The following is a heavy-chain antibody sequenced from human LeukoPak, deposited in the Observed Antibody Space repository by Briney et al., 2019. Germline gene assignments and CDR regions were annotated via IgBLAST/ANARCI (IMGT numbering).Heavy chain of an antibody. D-gene: IGHD3-10*01. J-gene: IGHJ3*02. CDR2: IYTSGST. CDR1: GDSISSGPYY. V-gene: IGHV4-61*02. Sequence: SETLSLTCTVSGDSISSGPYYWSWIRQPAGKGLEWIGRIYTSGSTNYNPSLKSRVTMSIDTSKNQFSLKLSSVTAADTAVYYCARAYYGSRGDAFDIWGQGTMVTVSS. CDR3: ARAYYGSRGDAFDI.